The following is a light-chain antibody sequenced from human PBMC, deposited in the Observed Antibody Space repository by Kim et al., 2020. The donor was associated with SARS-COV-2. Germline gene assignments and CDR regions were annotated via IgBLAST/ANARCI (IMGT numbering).Light chain of an antibody. J-gene: IGLJ3*02. CDR2: EVT. CDR3: SSYADSNNWV. Sequence: QSALTQPPSASGSPGQSVTISCTGTSSDVGGYNFVSWYQQHPGKAPKRMIYEVTKRPSGVPDRFSGSKSGNTASLTVSGLQAEDEADYYCSSYADSNNWVFGGGTQLTVL. V-gene: IGLV2-8*01. CDR1: SSDVGGYNF.